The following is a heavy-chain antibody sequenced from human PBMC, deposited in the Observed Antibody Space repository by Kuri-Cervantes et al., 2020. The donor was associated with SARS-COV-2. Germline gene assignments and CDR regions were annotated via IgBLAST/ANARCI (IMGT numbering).Heavy chain of an antibody. D-gene: IGHD7-27*01. CDR3: ARVNWGFDY. Sequence: LRLSCTVSGGSISSGSYYWSWIRQPAGEGLEWIGRIYTSGSTNYNPSLKSRVTMSVDTSKNQFSLKLSSVTAADTAVYYCARVNWGFDYWGQGTLVTVSS. CDR2: IYTSGST. V-gene: IGHV4-61*02. CDR1: GGSISSGSYY. J-gene: IGHJ4*02.